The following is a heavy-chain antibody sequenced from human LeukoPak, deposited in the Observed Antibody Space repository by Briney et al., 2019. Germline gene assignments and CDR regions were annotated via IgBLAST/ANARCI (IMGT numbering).Heavy chain of an antibody. V-gene: IGHV1-2*06. J-gene: IGHJ4*02. Sequence: ASVKVSCKASGYSITGYYLHWVRQAPGQGLEWMGRINPNSGGTNSAQKFQGRITMTRDTSLSTAYMELRSLRSDDTAVYYCARDASGYFDYWGQGTLVTVSS. CDR3: ARDASGYFDY. D-gene: IGHD3-10*01. CDR1: GYSITGYY. CDR2: INPNSGGT.